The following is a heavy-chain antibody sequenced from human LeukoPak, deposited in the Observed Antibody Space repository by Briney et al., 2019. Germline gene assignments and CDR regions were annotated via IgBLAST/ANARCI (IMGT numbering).Heavy chain of an antibody. J-gene: IGHJ4*02. D-gene: IGHD1-26*01. V-gene: IGHV3-7*01. CDR2: IKQDGYEK. Sequence: GGSLRLSGAASGFTFSGYWMIWVRQTPEKGLEWVANIKQDGYEKYYVDSVKGRFTISRDNAKNSLDLQMSSLRADDTAVYYCARDKIVGPTTLDYWGQGTLVTVSS. CDR3: ARDKIVGPTTLDY. CDR1: GFTFSGYW.